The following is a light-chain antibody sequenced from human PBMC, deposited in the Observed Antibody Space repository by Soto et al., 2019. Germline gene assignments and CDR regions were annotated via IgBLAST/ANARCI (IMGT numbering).Light chain of an antibody. J-gene: IGLJ2*01. V-gene: IGLV4-69*01. CDR2: LNSDGSH. CDR3: PTWVGTDNVV. CDR1: SGHSSYA. Sequence: QSVLTQSPSASASLGASVKVTCTLSSGHSSYAIAWHQQQPEKGPRYLMKLNSDGSHSKGDGIPDRFSGSSSGAERYLTISSLQSEDEADYYCPTWVGTDNVVFGGGTKLTVL.